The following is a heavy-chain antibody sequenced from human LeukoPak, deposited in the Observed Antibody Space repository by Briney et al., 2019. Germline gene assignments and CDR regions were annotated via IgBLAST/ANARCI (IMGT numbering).Heavy chain of an antibody. Sequence: GVSLRLSCAASGFTFSSYSMNWVRQAPGKGLEWVSSISSSSSYIYYADSVKGRFTISRDNAKNALYLQMNSLRAEDTAVYYCARGDYGDYGPNDYWGQGTLVTVSS. V-gene: IGHV3-21*01. CDR3: ARGDYGDYGPNDY. J-gene: IGHJ4*02. CDR1: GFTFSSYS. CDR2: ISSSSSYI. D-gene: IGHD4-17*01.